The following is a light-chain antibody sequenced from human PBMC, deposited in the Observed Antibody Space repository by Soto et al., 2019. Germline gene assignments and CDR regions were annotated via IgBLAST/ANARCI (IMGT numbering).Light chain of an antibody. J-gene: IGLJ1*01. CDR3: FSYAGSSTYV. CDR2: EGS. Sequence: QSALTQPASVSASHGQSITISCTGTSSDIGSYNFVSWYQQHPGKAPKLTIYEGSKRPSGISDRFSGSKSGNTASLTISGLQAEDEADYFCFSYAGSSTYVFGTGTRSPS. V-gene: IGLV2-23*01. CDR1: SSDIGSYNF.